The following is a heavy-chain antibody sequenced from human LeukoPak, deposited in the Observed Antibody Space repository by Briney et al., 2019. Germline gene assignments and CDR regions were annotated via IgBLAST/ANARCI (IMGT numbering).Heavy chain of an antibody. CDR1: GYTFTGYY. J-gene: IGHJ6*03. V-gene: IGHV1-2*02. CDR2: INTNRGVT. Sequence: ASVKVSCKASGYTFTGYYMHWVRQAPGQGLEWMGWINTNRGVTNYAQKFQGRVTMTRDTSISTAYMELSRLRSDDTAVYYCARPGIAEYYYYYMDVWGKGTTVTVSS. CDR3: ARPGIAEYYYYYMDV. D-gene: IGHD6-13*01.